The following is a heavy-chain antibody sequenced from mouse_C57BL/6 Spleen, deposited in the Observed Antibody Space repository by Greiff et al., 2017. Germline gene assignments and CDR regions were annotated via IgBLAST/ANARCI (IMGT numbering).Heavy chain of an antibody. D-gene: IGHD2-1*01. CDR1: GYTFTDYE. CDR2: IDPETGGT. V-gene: IGHV1-15*01. CDR3: TRPYGNYWYFDV. J-gene: IGHJ1*03. Sequence: VQLQQSGAELVRPGASVTLSCKASGYTFTDYEMHWVKQTPVHGLEWIGAIDPETGGTAYNQKFKGKAILTADKSSSTAYMELRSLTSEDSAVYYCTRPYGNYWYFDVWGTGTTVTVSS.